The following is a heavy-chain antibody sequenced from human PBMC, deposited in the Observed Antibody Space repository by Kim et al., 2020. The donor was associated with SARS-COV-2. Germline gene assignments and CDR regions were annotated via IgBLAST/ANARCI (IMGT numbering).Heavy chain of an antibody. Sequence: GGSLRLSCAASGFTFSSYAMSWVRQAPGKGLEWVSAISGSGGSTYYADSVKGRFTISRDNSKNTLYLQMNSLRAEDTAVYYCAKGGGQLWLTLYYFDYWGQGTLVTVSS. D-gene: IGHD5-18*01. CDR1: GFTFSSYA. CDR3: AKGGGQLWLTLYYFDY. J-gene: IGHJ4*02. V-gene: IGHV3-23*01. CDR2: ISGSGGST.